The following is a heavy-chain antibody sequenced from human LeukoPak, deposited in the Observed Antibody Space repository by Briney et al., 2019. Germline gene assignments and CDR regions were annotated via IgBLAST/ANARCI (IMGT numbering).Heavy chain of an antibody. J-gene: IGHJ4*02. Sequence: GESLKISCKGSGYSFTNYWITWVRQMPGKGLEWMGGVDPGDSYIKYSPSFQGHVTISADKSISTAYLHWSSLQPSDTAMFYCARDRRMSNFDYWGQGTLVTVSS. V-gene: IGHV5-10-1*01. D-gene: IGHD2-8*01. CDR3: ARDRRMSNFDY. CDR2: VDPGDSYI. CDR1: GYSFTNYW.